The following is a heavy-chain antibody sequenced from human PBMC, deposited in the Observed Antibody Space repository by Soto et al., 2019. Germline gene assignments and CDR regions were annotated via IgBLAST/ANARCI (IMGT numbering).Heavy chain of an antibody. V-gene: IGHV1-69*13. Sequence: WASVKVSCKASGGTFSSYAISWVRQAPGQGLEWMGGIIPIFGTANYAQKFQGRVTITADESTSTAYMELSSLRSEDTAVYYCARDVVYDSSGYYLRYFDYWGQGTLVTVSS. CDR2: IIPIFGTA. J-gene: IGHJ4*02. D-gene: IGHD3-22*01. CDR1: GGTFSSYA. CDR3: ARDVVYDSSGYYLRYFDY.